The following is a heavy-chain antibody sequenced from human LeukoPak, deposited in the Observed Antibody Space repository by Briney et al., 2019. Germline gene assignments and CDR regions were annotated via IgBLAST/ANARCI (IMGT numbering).Heavy chain of an antibody. J-gene: IGHJ4*02. CDR2: TYYSGST. D-gene: IGHD4-17*01. V-gene: IGHV4-39*01. CDR3: ARNDYGDYRFDY. Sequence: SETLSLTCTVSGGSISSSSYYWGWIRQPPGKGLEWIGSTYYSGSTYYNPSLKSRVTISVDTSKNQFSLKLSSVTAADTAVYSCARNDYGDYRFDYWGQGTLVTVSS. CDR1: GGSISSSSYY.